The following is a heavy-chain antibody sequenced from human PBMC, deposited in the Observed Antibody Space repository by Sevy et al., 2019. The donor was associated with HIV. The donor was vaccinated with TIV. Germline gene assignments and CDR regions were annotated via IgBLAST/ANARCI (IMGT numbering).Heavy chain of an antibody. D-gene: IGHD6-13*01. Sequence: SETLSLTCTVSGGSISSYYWSWIRQPAGKGLEWIGRIYTSGSTNYNPSLKSRVTMSVDTSKNQFSLKLSSVTAADTAVCYCARDLPAAGAFDIWGQGTMVTVSS. CDR1: GGSISSYY. J-gene: IGHJ3*02. CDR3: ARDLPAAGAFDI. CDR2: IYTSGST. V-gene: IGHV4-4*07.